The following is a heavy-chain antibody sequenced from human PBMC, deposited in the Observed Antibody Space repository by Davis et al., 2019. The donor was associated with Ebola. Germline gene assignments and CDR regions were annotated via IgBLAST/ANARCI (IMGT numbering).Heavy chain of an antibody. CDR3: ARDHSGSHYGAYYFDF. CDR2: IDSSRTTI. CDR1: GFTFSTYN. J-gene: IGHJ4*02. V-gene: IGHV3-48*02. Sequence: GESLKISCAASGFTFSTYNMNWVRQAPGKGLEWVSYIDSSRTTIYYADSVKGRFTISRDNAKNSLYLQMNSLRDEDTAVYYCARDHSGSHYGAYYFDFWGQGTLVTVSS. D-gene: IGHD1-26*01.